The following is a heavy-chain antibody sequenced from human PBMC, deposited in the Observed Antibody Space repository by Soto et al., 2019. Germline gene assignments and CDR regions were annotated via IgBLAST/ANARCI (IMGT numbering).Heavy chain of an antibody. CDR3: VWVCGQYCSSTSCWSYAY. CDR1: GYTFTSYA. Sequence: ASVKVSCKASGYTFTSYAMHWVRQAPGQRLEWMGWINAGNGNTKYSQKFQGRVTITRDTSASTAYMELSSLRSEDTAVYYCVWVCGQYCSSTSCWSYAYWGQGTLVTVSS. CDR2: INAGNGNT. D-gene: IGHD2-2*01. J-gene: IGHJ4*02. V-gene: IGHV1-3*01.